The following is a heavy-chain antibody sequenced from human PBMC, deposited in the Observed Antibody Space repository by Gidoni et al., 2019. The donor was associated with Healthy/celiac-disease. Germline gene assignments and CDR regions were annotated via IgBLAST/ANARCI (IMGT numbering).Heavy chain of an antibody. J-gene: IGHJ4*02. Sequence: EVQLVESGGGLVKPGGSLSLSCAASGFTSSNAWMNWVRQAPGKGLEWVGRLKSKTDGGTTDYAAPVKGRFTISRDDSKTTLYLQMNSLKTEDTAVYYCTTEYYYDRSGYFHFDYWGQGTLVTVSS. CDR1: GFTSSNAW. CDR2: LKSKTDGGTT. CDR3: TTEYYYDRSGYFHFDY. V-gene: IGHV3-15*07. D-gene: IGHD3-22*01.